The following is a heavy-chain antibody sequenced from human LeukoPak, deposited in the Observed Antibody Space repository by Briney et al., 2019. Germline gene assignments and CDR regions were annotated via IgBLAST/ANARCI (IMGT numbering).Heavy chain of an antibody. CDR2: INRDGSEK. V-gene: IGHV3-7*04. CDR1: GFTFSSYW. Sequence: GGSLRLSCAASGFTFSSYWMTWVRRTPGKGLEWVANINRDGSEKYYVDSVKGRSTISRDNAKNSLCLQMNSLRVEDTAVYYCARGYSGSYDYWGQGTLVTVSS. D-gene: IGHD1-26*01. J-gene: IGHJ4*02. CDR3: ARGYSGSYDY.